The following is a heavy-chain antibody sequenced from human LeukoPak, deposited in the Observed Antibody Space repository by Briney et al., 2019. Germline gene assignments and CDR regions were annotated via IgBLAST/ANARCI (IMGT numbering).Heavy chain of an antibody. D-gene: IGHD3-3*01. CDR2: IYSSGST. CDR3: ARDFRGGYDFWSGYYTPYYFDY. J-gene: IGHJ4*02. V-gene: IGHV4-59*01. Sequence: SETLSLTCNVSGGSIRGYYWSWIRQSPEKGLEWIGYIYSSGSTNYNPSLKSRVTMSVDTSKNQLSLKVSSVTAADTAVYYCARDFRGGYDFWSGYYTPYYFDYWGQGTLVTVSP. CDR1: GGSIRGYY.